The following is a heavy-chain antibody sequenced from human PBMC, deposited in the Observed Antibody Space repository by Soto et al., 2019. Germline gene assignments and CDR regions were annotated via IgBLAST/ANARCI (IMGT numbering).Heavy chain of an antibody. Sequence: GGSLRLSCAASGFTFDDYAMHWVRQAPGKGLEWVSGISWIIGSMGYADSVKGRFTISRDYAKNSLYLQMNILRAEDTALYYCAKGRDGYNRVFDYWGQGTLVTVSS. D-gene: IGHD5-12*01. J-gene: IGHJ4*02. V-gene: IGHV3-9*01. CDR3: AKGRDGYNRVFDY. CDR1: GFTFDDYA. CDR2: ISWIIGSM.